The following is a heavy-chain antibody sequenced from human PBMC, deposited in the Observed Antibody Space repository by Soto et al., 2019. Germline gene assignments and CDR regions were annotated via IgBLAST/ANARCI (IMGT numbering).Heavy chain of an antibody. CDR1: GYTFSNYG. CDR3: AREGQLGY. Sequence: QVQLVQSGAEVKKPGASVKVSCQASGYTFSNYGFSWVRQAPGQGLEWMGWISGYNGNTNYAERLQGRVTMTTDTSTSTAYMELKSLRYEDTAVYYCAREGQLGYWGQGTPVTVSS. CDR2: ISGYNGNT. V-gene: IGHV1-18*01. J-gene: IGHJ4*02. D-gene: IGHD6-6*01.